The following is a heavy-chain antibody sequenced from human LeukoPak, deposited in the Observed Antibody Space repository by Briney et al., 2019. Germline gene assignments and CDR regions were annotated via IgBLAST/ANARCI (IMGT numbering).Heavy chain of an antibody. V-gene: IGHV3-21*01. CDR3: ARSIAVAGIDY. CDR1: GFTFSSYS. D-gene: IGHD6-19*01. CDR2: ISSSSSYI. J-gene: IGHJ4*02. Sequence: GGSLRLSCAASGFTFSSYSMNWVRQAPGKGLEWVSSISSSSSYIYYADSVKGRFTISRDNAKNSLYLQMNGPRAEDTAVYYCARSIAVAGIDYWGQGTLVTVSS.